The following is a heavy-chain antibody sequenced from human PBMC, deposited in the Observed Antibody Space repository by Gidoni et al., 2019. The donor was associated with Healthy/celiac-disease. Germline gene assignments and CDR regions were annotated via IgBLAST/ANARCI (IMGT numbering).Heavy chain of an antibody. CDR1: AYSCTSYW. Sequence: LGKSGAEVKNTGESLRISWKGSAYSCTSYWPSWVRQMPGNGLEWMGRIDPRDSYITYSPSCQVHVTISAAKSIRTAYLQWSSLKASDTAMYYCARLVYYDSSGYLVWGQGTLVTVSS. CDR3: ARLVYYDSSGYLV. D-gene: IGHD3-22*01. CDR2: IDPRDSYI. V-gene: IGHV5-10-1*01. J-gene: IGHJ4*02.